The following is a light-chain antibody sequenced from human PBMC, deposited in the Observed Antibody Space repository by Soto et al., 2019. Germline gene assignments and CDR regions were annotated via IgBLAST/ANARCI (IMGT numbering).Light chain of an antibody. CDR1: SSDVGGYNY. CDR2: DVS. Sequence: QSALTQPASVSGSPGQSITISCTGTSSDVGGYNYVSWYQQHPGKAPKLMIYDVSNRPSGVSNRFSGSKSGNTASLTISGLQAEDEADYDCSSYTSSHVVFGGGTKLTVL. CDR3: SSYTSSHVV. V-gene: IGLV2-14*01. J-gene: IGLJ2*01.